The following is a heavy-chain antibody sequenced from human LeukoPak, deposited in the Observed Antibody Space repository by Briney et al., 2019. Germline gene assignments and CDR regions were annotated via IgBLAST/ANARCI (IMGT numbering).Heavy chain of an antibody. V-gene: IGHV3-23*01. D-gene: IGHD5-18*01. CDR2: LSGDSGRT. CDR3: AKDRDDVGYPDALDV. J-gene: IGHJ3*01. CDR1: GLTFSDFA. Sequence: GGSLTLSCAVCGLTFSDFAMNWVRHTAKGGLEWVSFLSGDSGRTYYGDSVKGRFTISRDNFKSTLYLQMNNLRVDDTAIYYCAKDRDDVGYPDALDVWGPGTRVSVSS.